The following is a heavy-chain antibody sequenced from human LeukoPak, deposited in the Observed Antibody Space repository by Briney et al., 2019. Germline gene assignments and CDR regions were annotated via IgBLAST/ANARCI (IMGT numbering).Heavy chain of an antibody. Sequence: GGSLRLSCAGSGFTFSSCEMNWGRQAPGKGLEWVSYISSSGRAIYYADSVKGRFTVSRDNAKNSLYLQMNSLRAEDTAVYYCARCPRWAHFDYWGQGTMVTVSS. V-gene: IGHV3-48*03. J-gene: IGHJ4*02. D-gene: IGHD4-23*01. CDR3: ARCPRWAHFDY. CDR2: ISSSGRAI. CDR1: GFTFSSCE.